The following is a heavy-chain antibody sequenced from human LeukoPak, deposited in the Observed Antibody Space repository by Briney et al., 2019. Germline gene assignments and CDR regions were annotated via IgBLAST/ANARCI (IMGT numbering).Heavy chain of an antibody. J-gene: IGHJ4*02. CDR2: IKSKTDGGTT. V-gene: IGHV3-15*01. CDR3: TTPRGTMVRGAFDY. Sequence: PGGSLRLSCAASGFTFSNAWMSWVRQASGKGLEWVGRIKSKTDGGTTDYAAPVKGRFTISRDDSKNTLYLQMNSLKTEDTAVYYCTTPRGTMVRGAFDYWGQGTLVTVSS. D-gene: IGHD3-10*01. CDR1: GFTFSNAW.